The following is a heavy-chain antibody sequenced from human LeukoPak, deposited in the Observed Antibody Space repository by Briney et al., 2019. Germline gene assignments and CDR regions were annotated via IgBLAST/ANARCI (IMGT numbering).Heavy chain of an antibody. CDR1: GFTFSDYY. D-gene: IGHD3-22*01. J-gene: IGHJ1*01. CDR3: ARHGLYDSTDYWTFQH. CDR2: ISSSSNYK. Sequence: PGGSLRLPCAASGFTFSDYYMSWIREAPGKGLEWIAYISSSSNYKNYADSVQGRFTISRDNAKSSLYLQMNGLRAVDTAVYYCARHGLYDSTDYWTFQHWGQGTLVTVSS. V-gene: IGHV3-11*06.